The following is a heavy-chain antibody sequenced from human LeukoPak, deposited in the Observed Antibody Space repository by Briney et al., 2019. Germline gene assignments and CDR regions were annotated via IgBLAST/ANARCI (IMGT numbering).Heavy chain of an antibody. D-gene: IGHD3-16*02. J-gene: IGHJ6*03. CDR2: IYVTGT. Sequence: SETLALTCTVSGGSIGTYYWSWVRQSPGTGLELIGYIYVTGTRYNPYLQSRVTISVDRSRNQFFLKMTSVTAADTAVYYCARHIGGGIEDMDVWGRGTKVTVSS. CDR3: ARHIGGGIEDMDV. CDR1: GGSIGTYY. V-gene: IGHV4-59*08.